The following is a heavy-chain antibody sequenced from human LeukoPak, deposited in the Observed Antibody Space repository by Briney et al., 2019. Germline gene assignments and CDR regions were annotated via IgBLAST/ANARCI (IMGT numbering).Heavy chain of an antibody. J-gene: IGHJ4*02. CDR2: IYPGDSDT. Sequence: GESLKISCKGSGYSFTSYWIGWVRQMPGKGLEWMGIIYPGDSDTRYSPSFQGQVTISADKSISTAYLQWSSLKASDTAIYYCYNYYDSSGYFYWGQGTLVTVSS. CDR1: GYSFTSYW. CDR3: YNYYDSSGYFY. D-gene: IGHD3-22*01. V-gene: IGHV5-51*01.